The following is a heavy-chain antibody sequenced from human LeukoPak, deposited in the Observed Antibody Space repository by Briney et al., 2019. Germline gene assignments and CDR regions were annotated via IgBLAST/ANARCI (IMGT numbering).Heavy chain of an antibody. Sequence: SETLSLTCTVSGGSISTNYYWGWIRQPPGKGLEWIGSIYYSGSTYYNPSLESRVTISVDSSENQLSLKLSSVTAADTAVYYCAREGDSSSYYRLEAFDIWGQGTMVTVSS. CDR1: GGSISTNYY. CDR3: AREGDSSSYYRLEAFDI. CDR2: IYYSGST. V-gene: IGHV4-39*07. D-gene: IGHD3-22*01. J-gene: IGHJ3*02.